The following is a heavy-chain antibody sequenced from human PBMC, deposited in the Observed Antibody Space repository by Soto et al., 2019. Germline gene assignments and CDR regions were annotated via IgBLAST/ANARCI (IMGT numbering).Heavy chain of an antibody. CDR1: GDSISRDGSS. J-gene: IGHJ4*01. Sequence: QVQLQESGSGLVKPSQTLVLTCTVSGDSISRDGSSWSWLRQPPGKGLEWIGYIYLSGATYYNPSLKSRVTTSVDKANNQFSLSLASVTAADTAVYYCAREMSYYFDSWGHGTLVTVSS. V-gene: IGHV4-30-2*01. CDR3: AREMSYYFDS. CDR2: IYLSGAT.